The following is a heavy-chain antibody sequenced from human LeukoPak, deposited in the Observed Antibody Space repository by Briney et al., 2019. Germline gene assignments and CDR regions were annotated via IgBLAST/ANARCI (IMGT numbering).Heavy chain of an antibody. D-gene: IGHD3-9*01. V-gene: IGHV3-21*01. CDR3: ARALRDILTGYYLDY. CDR2: ISSSSSYI. J-gene: IGHJ4*02. Sequence: GGSLRLSCAASGFTFSSYSMNWVRQAPGKGLEWVSSISSSSSYIYYADSVKGRFTISRDNAKNSLYLQMNSLRAEDTAAYYCARALRDILTGYYLDYWGQGTLVTVSS. CDR1: GFTFSSYS.